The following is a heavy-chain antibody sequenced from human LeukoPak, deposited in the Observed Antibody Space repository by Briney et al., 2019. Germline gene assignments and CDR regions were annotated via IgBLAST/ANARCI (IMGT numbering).Heavy chain of an antibody. CDR2: INPNSGGT. CDR1: GYTFTGYY. D-gene: IGHD4-17*01. Sequence: ASVKVSCKASGYTFTGYYMHWVRQAPGQGLEWMGWINPNSGGTNYAQKFQGRVTITRDTSISTAYMELSRLRSDDTAVYYCARALDYGDYETAHWGQGTLVTVSS. CDR3: ARALDYGDYETAH. V-gene: IGHV1-2*02. J-gene: IGHJ4*02.